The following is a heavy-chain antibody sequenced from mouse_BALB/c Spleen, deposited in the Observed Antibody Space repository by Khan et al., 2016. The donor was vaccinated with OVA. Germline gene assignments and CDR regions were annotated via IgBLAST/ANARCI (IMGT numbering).Heavy chain of an antibody. D-gene: IGHD2-4*01. CDR1: GFSLNTDS. CDR3: DRRGDDYGRGARIVY. V-gene: IGHV2-2*02. J-gene: IGHJ3*01. Sequence: QVQLKQSGPGLLQPSQSLSITCTVSGFSLNTDSVHWVRQSLGKALVWLGVLWSAGSTDYNAAFMSRLSINKDNSKSKDFFKMNSSETNDTAIYSSDRRGDDYGRGARIVYWGQGTLVTVSA. CDR2: LWSAGST.